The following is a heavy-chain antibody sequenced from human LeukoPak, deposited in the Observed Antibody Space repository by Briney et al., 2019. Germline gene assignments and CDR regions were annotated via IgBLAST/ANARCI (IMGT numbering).Heavy chain of an antibody. CDR3: ARDGYYYDSSGYLSVYYYYGMDV. CDR2: INPNSGGT. V-gene: IGHV1-2*02. D-gene: IGHD3-22*01. J-gene: IGHJ6*02. CDR1: GYTFTGDF. Sequence: GASVKVSCTASGYTFTGDFMHWVRHAPRPGVEWRGWINPNSGGTNYAQKFQGRVTMTRDTSISTAYMELSRLRSDDTAVYYCARDGYYYDSSGYLSVYYYYGMDVWGQGTTVTVSS.